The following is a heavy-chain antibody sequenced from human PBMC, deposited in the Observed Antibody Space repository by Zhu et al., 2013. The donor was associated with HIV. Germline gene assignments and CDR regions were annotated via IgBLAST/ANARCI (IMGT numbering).Heavy chain of an antibody. V-gene: IGHV1-46*01. J-gene: IGHJ6*03. D-gene: IGHD4-17*01. CDR2: INPSGGTT. CDR1: GYTFTSFY. Sequence: QVQLVQSGAEVKRPGASVKVSCKASGYTFTSFYVHWVRQAPGQGLEWMGIINPSGGTTTYAQKVQGRVTMTSDTSTRTVYMELSRLRSDDTAVYYCARDRTTGAHYFYMDVWGKGTTVTVSS. CDR3: ARDRTTGAHYFYMDV.